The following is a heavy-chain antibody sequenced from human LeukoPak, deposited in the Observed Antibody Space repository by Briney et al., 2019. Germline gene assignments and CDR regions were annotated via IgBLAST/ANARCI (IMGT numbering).Heavy chain of an antibody. D-gene: IGHD2-15*01. CDR1: GYSFTGYY. Sequence: GATVTVSCKASGYSFTGYYIHWVRQAPGQGLEWMGGIIPIFGTANYAQKFHGRVTITADESTSTAYMELSSLRSEDTAVYYCARVGCSGGSCYNGGYYYMDVWGKGTTVTVSS. V-gene: IGHV1-69*01. J-gene: IGHJ6*03. CDR3: ARVGCSGGSCYNGGYYYMDV. CDR2: IIPIFGTA.